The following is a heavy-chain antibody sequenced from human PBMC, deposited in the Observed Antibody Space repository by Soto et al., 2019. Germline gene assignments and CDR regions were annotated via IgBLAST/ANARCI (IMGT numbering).Heavy chain of an antibody. D-gene: IGHD3-3*01. CDR3: ARVYVCLWGGYLRYGMDV. Sequence: QVQLQESGPGLVKPSGTLSLTCAVSGGSISSSNWRCWVRQPPGKGLELIGEIYHSGSTNYNPSLKSRVTITVAKSKNEFSLKMSSVTAADTAVYYCARVYVCLWGGYLRYGMDVWGQGTTVTVSS. J-gene: IGHJ6*02. CDR2: IYHSGST. V-gene: IGHV4-4*02. CDR1: GGSISSSNW.